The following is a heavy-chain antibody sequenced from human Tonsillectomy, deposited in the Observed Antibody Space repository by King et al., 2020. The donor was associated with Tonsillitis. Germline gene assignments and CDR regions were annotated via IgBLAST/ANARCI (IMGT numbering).Heavy chain of an antibody. CDR2: INTGNGNT. Sequence: VQLVQSGAEVKKPGASVKVSCKASGYIFTSYAMHWVRQAPGQRLEWMGWINTGNGNTKYSQMFQGRVTITRDTSATTAYMELSSLRSDDTALYYCARDQGYTYGYRYYYYYMDVWGKGTTVTVSS. D-gene: IGHD5-18*01. V-gene: IGHV1-3*04. J-gene: IGHJ6*03. CDR3: ARDQGYTYGYRYYYYYMDV. CDR1: GYIFTSYA.